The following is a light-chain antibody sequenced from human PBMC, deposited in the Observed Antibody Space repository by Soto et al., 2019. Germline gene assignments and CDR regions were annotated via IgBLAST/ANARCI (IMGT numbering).Light chain of an antibody. V-gene: IGKV3-15*01. CDR3: QQYNNLPRT. Sequence: EIVMTQSPATLSVSPGERATLSCRASQSVSSNLAWYQQKPGQAPRLLVYGASTRSTGIPARFTGRGSGTEFTITVSSLQSEYFAVYYCQQYNNLPRTFGQATKVEF. J-gene: IGKJ1*01. CDR2: GAS. CDR1: QSVSSN.